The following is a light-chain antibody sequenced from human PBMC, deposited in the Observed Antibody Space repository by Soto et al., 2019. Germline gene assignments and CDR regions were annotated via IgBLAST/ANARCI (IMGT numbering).Light chain of an antibody. CDR3: QQYGSSPKT. CDR1: QSVSSSY. J-gene: IGKJ1*01. V-gene: IGKV3-20*01. Sequence: EIVLTQSPGTLSLSPGERATLSCRASQSVSSSYLAWYQQKPGQAPRLLIYGASSRATGIPDRFSGSGSGTDFTLTIIRLEPEDFAVYYCQQYGSSPKTCGQGTNVDIK. CDR2: GAS.